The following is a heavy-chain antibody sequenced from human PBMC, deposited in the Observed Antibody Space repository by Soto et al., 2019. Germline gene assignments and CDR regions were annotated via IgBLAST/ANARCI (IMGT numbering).Heavy chain of an antibody. Sequence: PSETLSLTCTVSGASVTGWYWSWIRQPTGKGLEWVGDVFHSGSSNYNPSRKSRVTISVNTSKRQISQGVAAGPASDTAVYYCARAPGLGLAHIDYVAQGALVTVSA. V-gene: IGHV4-59*02. CDR3: ARAPGLGLAHIDY. J-gene: IGHJ4*02. D-gene: IGHD3-9*01. CDR1: GASVTGWY. CDR2: VFHSGSS.